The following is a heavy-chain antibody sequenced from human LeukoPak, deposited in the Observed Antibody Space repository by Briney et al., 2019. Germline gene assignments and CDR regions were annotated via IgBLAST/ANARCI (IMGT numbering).Heavy chain of an antibody. CDR2: IYSSGRT. V-gene: IGHV4-61*02. CDR3: ARGIYTTRLFYSYYYMDV. D-gene: IGHD1-1*01. Sequence: SQTLSLTCTVSGDSINNDNFYWNWVRQPAGQGLEWIGRIYSSGRTDYSPSLGSRVTLSVATSKTQFSLKLRSVTAADSARYFCARGIYTTRLFYSYYYMDVWGQGTTVTVSS. J-gene: IGHJ6*03. CDR1: GDSINNDNFY.